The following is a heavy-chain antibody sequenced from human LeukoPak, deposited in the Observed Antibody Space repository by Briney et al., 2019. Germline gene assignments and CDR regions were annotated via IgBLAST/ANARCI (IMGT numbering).Heavy chain of an antibody. Sequence: GGSLRLSCAASGFTFDDYGMSWVRQASGKGLEWVSGINWNGGSTGYADSVKGRFTISRDNAKNSLYLQMNSLRAEDTALYYCARVALVAPAAPAFDIWGQGTMVTVSS. J-gene: IGHJ3*02. CDR3: ARVALVAPAAPAFDI. CDR1: GFTFDDYG. D-gene: IGHD2-2*01. CDR2: INWNGGST. V-gene: IGHV3-20*04.